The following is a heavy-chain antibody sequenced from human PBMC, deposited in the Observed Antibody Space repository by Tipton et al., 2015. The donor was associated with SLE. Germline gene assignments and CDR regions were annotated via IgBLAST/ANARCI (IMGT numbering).Heavy chain of an antibody. CDR2: ITGNGGNT. D-gene: IGHD6-13*01. CDR1: GFTFSSHA. Sequence: SLRLSCAASGFTFSSHAMHWVRQAPGKGLEYVSAITGNGGNTYYADSVRGRFTISRDNSKNTLYLQMDSLRAEDMAVYYCATQSVDVLMSAGPGAWDYLDYWGQGTLVTVSS. CDR3: ATQSVDVLMSAGPGAWDYLDY. J-gene: IGHJ4*02. V-gene: IGHV3-64*02.